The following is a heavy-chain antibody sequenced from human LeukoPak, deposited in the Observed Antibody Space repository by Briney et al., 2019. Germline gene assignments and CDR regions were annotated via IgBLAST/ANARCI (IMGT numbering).Heavy chain of an antibody. J-gene: IGHJ4*02. CDR2: ITSGGGYS. Sequence: GGSLRLSCAASGFTFSTYNMNWVRQAPGKGLEWVSSITSGGGYSYYADSVKGRFTTSRDNAKNSLSLRLDSLRAEDTAVYYCARGHYDVLTSSYKWTPDYWGQGTLVTVSS. V-gene: IGHV3-21*06. CDR1: GFTFSTYN. D-gene: IGHD3-9*01. CDR3: ARGHYDVLTSSYKWTPDY.